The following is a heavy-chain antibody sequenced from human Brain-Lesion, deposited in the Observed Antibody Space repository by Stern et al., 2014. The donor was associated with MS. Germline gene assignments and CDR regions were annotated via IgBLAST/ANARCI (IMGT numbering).Heavy chain of an antibody. J-gene: IGHJ6*02. Sequence: QLQLQESGPGLVKPSQTLSLSCTVSGGSISSGGYYWSWIRQPAGKGLEWIGRIFNSGSTSYNPSLKSRVTISIATSKTQSSRRLNPMTAADTAVYYCARGRVVPGFQYYATDVWGQGTTVIVSS. CDR2: IFNSGST. V-gene: IGHV4-61*02. D-gene: IGHD2-2*01. CDR1: GGSISSGGYY. CDR3: ARGRVVPGFQYYATDV.